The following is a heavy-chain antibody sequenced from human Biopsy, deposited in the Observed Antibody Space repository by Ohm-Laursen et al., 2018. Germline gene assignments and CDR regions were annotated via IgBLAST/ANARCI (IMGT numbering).Heavy chain of an antibody. D-gene: IGHD1-1*01. CDR3: AKDVRVKVQLDGMDV. Sequence: SLRLSCAASGFTFDDYAMHWVRQAPGKGLEWVSGISWHSGSRGYAASVKGRFTISRDNAKKLLYLQMNSLRAEDTALYYCAKDVRVKVQLDGMDVWGQGTTVTVSS. CDR1: GFTFDDYA. V-gene: IGHV3-9*01. CDR2: ISWHSGSR. J-gene: IGHJ6*02.